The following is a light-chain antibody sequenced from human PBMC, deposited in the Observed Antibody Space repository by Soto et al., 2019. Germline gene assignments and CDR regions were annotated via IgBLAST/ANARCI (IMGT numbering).Light chain of an antibody. J-gene: IGKJ1*01. CDR2: DAS. Sequence: DIHMTPSPCILSASGGDRVTITCRSSQTITNWWAWYQQKPGKAPKVLIYDASNLKSGIPSRYSGSGSGTEFILTISSLQPDDFATYYCQQYYTYPWTFGQGTKVDIK. CDR3: QQYYTYPWT. V-gene: IGKV1-5*01. CDR1: QTITNW.